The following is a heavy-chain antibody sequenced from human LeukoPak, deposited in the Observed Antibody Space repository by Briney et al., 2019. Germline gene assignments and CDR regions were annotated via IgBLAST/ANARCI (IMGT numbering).Heavy chain of an antibody. CDR3: ARRRVAAAGNEFDY. CDR1: GGSISSRICH. J-gene: IGHJ4*02. D-gene: IGHD6-13*01. CDR2: INYGGST. V-gene: IGHV4-39*01. Sequence: ASETLSLTCTVSGGSISSRICHWGWIRQPPGKGLEWIGSINYGGSTYYNPSLQSRITISVDTSKNQFSLKLSSVTATGTAVYYCARRRVAAAGNEFDYWGQGTPVTVSS.